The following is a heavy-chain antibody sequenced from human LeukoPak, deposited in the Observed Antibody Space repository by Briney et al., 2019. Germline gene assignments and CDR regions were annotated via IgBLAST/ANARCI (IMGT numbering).Heavy chain of an antibody. CDR2: INHSGST. Sequence: KPSETLSLTCAVYGGSFSGYYWSWIRQPPGKGLEWIGEINHSGSTNYNPSLKSRVTISVGKSKNQFSLKLSSVTAADTAVYYCARVAIAVAGTLDYWGQGTLVTVSS. D-gene: IGHD6-19*01. J-gene: IGHJ4*02. CDR1: GGSFSGYY. V-gene: IGHV4-34*01. CDR3: ARVAIAVAGTLDY.